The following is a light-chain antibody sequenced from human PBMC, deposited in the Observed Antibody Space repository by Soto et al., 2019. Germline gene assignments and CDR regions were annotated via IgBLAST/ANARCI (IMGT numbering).Light chain of an antibody. CDR3: HQYHSWPYT. Sequence: ETVMTQSPFTLSVSTGDTATLSCRASQRVSSHLAWYQQKPGQAPRLLIYAASTRATGIPVRFSGSGSETEFTLTISSLQSEDFAVYYCHQYHSWPYTFAQGTKVAIK. CDR2: AAS. V-gene: IGKV3-15*01. CDR1: QRVSSH. J-gene: IGKJ2*01.